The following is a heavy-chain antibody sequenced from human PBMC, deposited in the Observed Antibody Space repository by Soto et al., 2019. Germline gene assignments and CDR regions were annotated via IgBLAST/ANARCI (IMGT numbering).Heavy chain of an antibody. CDR1: GFTFSSYA. D-gene: IGHD3-10*01. CDR3: AKDVLLWFGELFRFDY. Sequence: QSGGSLRLSCAASGFTFSSYAMSWVRQAPGKGLEWVSAISGSGGSTYYADSVKGRFTISRDNSKNTLYLQMNSLRAEDTAVYYCAKDVLLWFGELFRFDYWGQGTLVTVSS. J-gene: IGHJ4*02. CDR2: ISGSGGST. V-gene: IGHV3-23*01.